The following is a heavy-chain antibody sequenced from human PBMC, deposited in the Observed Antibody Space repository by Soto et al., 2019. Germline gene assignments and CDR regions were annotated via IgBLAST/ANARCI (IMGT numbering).Heavy chain of an antibody. D-gene: IGHD5-12*01. CDR2: IYYSGST. CDR3: ARFTYSGYDSGFDP. J-gene: IGHJ5*02. CDR1: GGSISSGCYY. Sequence: SETLSLTCTVSGGSISSGCYYWSWIRQHPGKGLEWIGYIYYSGSTYYNPSLKSRVTISVDTSKNQFSLKLSSVTAADTAVYYCARFTYSGYDSGFDPWGQGTLVTVSS. V-gene: IGHV4-31*03.